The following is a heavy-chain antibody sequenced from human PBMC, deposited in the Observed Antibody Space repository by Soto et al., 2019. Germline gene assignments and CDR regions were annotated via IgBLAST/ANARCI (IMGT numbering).Heavy chain of an antibody. CDR1: GGSISSGGYY. CDR3: ARGWTVVTYYYFDY. D-gene: IGHD2-21*02. J-gene: IGHJ4*02. CDR2: IYYGGST. Sequence: SETLSLTCTVSGGSISSGGYYWSWIRQHPGKGLEWIGYIYYGGSTYYNPSLKSRVTISVDTSKNQFSLKLSSVTAADTAVYYCARGWTVVTYYYFDYWGQGTLVTVSS. V-gene: IGHV4-31*03.